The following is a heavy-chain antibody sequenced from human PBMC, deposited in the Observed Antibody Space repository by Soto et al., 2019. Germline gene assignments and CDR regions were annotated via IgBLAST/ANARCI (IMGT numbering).Heavy chain of an antibody. CDR1: GGTLGSDA. CDR2: IIPIFGTT. J-gene: IGHJ5*02. Sequence: ASVKVSCKASGGTLGSDAITWVRQAPGQGLEWVGRIIPIFGTTNYAQNLQGRVTISADKSTLTSYMELHSLTSDDTALYYCARDRTDSGYYTNWLDPWGQGTQVTVSS. D-gene: IGHD3-22*01. CDR3: ARDRTDSGYYTNWLDP. V-gene: IGHV1-69*06.